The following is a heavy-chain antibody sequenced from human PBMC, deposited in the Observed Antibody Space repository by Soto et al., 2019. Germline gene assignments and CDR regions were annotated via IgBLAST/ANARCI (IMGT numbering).Heavy chain of an antibody. Sequence: SVKVSCKASGCTFSSYAISWVRQAPGQGLEWMGGIIPIFGTANYAQKFQGRVTITADESTSTAYMELSSLRSEDTAVYYCASQKLDVPAYFDYWGQGTLVTVSS. V-gene: IGHV1-69*13. D-gene: IGHD6-13*01. CDR3: ASQKLDVPAYFDY. CDR2: IIPIFGTA. CDR1: GCTFSSYA. J-gene: IGHJ4*02.